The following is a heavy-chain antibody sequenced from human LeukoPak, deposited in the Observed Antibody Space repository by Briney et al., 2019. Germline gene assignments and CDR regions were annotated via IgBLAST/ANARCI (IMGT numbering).Heavy chain of an antibody. V-gene: IGHV3-33*01. Sequence: GGSLRLSCAASGFTFSSYGMPWVRQAPGKGLEWVAIIWYDGSNEYYADSVKGRFTISRDNSKNTMYLQMNSLRAEDTAVYYCARAISTRTTSAVYYWGQGTLVTVSS. J-gene: IGHJ4*02. D-gene: IGHD1-7*01. CDR3: ARAISTRTTSAVYY. CDR2: IWYDGSNE. CDR1: GFTFSSYG.